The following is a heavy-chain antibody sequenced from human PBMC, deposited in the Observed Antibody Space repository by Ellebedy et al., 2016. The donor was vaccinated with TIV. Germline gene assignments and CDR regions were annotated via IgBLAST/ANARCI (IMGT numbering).Heavy chain of an antibody. CDR3: AREEPYYYDSSGYRNFFDY. CDR1: GFTFSNYA. CDR2: ISYHGSDK. D-gene: IGHD3-22*01. J-gene: IGHJ4*02. Sequence: PGGSLRLSCAASGFTFSNYAIHWVRQAPGKGLEWVAAISYHGSDKYYAESVKGRFTISRDNSKNTLSLQMNSLRAEDTAVYYCAREEPYYYDSSGYRNFFDYWGQGTLLIVSS. V-gene: IGHV3-30-3*01.